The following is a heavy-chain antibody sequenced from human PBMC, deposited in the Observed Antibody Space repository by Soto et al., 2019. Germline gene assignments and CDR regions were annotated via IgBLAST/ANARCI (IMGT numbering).Heavy chain of an antibody. CDR2: ISGSGGST. D-gene: IGHD3-22*01. CDR1: GFTFSSYA. CDR3: AKAPWYYDSSGYYYVEDY. V-gene: IGHV3-23*01. Sequence: GGSLRLSCAASGFTFSSYAMSWVRQAPGKGLEWVSAISGSGGSTYYADSVKGRFTISRDNSKNTLYLQMNSLRAEDTAVYYCAKAPWYYDSSGYYYVEDYWGQGTLVTAPQ. J-gene: IGHJ4*02.